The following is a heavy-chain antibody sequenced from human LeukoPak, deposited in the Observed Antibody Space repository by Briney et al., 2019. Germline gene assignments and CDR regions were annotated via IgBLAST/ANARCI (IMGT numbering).Heavy chain of an antibody. V-gene: IGHV4-4*02. Sequence: SETLSLTCAVSGGSISSSNWWSWVRQPPGKGLEWIGEIYHSGSTNYNPSLKSRVTISVDKSKNQFSLKLSSVTAADTAVFYCARGNPDYYYGMDVWGQGTTITVSS. CDR3: ARGNPDYYYGMDV. CDR1: GGSISSSNW. J-gene: IGHJ6*02. CDR2: IYHSGST.